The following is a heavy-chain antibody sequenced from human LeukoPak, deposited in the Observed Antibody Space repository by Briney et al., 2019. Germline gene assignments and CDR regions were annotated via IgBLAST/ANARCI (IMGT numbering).Heavy chain of an antibody. D-gene: IGHD3-10*01. CDR3: ARGPRITMVRGGQWYYYMDV. Sequence: ASVKVSCKASGYTFKNYGISWVRQAPGQGLEWMGWISGYNGNTHYAQKFQGRVTMTTETSTSTAYMELSSLRSEDTAVYYCARGPRITMVRGGQWYYYMDVWGKGTTVTISS. J-gene: IGHJ6*03. CDR2: ISGYNGNT. CDR1: GYTFKNYG. V-gene: IGHV1-18*01.